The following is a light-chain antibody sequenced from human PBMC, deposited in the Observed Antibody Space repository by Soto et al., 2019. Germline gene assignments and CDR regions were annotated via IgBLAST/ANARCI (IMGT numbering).Light chain of an antibody. CDR2: DVR. Sequence: QSVLTQPASVSGSPGQSITISCTGTSSDVGAYTFVSWYQQHPDKVPKLMIFDVRRRPSGVSDRFSGSKSGNTASLTISGLQPEDEADYYCSSYTSSSTHVFGSGTKLTVL. V-gene: IGLV2-14*03. J-gene: IGLJ1*01. CDR3: SSYTSSSTHV. CDR1: SSDVGAYTF.